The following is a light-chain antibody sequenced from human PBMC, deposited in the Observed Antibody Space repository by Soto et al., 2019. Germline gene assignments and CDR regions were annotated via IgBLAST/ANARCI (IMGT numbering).Light chain of an antibody. CDR1: QSVSSY. Sequence: EIVLTQSPASLSLSPGDRATLSCRASQSVSSYLVWYQQKPGQAPRLLIYDASNRATGIPARFSGSGSGTDFTLTSSSLEPEDFAVYYCQQRTNWPITFGQGTRLEIK. CDR3: QQRTNWPIT. CDR2: DAS. J-gene: IGKJ5*01. V-gene: IGKV3-11*01.